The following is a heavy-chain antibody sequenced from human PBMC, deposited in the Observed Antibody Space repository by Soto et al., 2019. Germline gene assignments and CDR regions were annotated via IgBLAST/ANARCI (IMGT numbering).Heavy chain of an antibody. Sequence: GGALRLSCTASGFTFGDYAMSWFRQAPGKGLEWVGFIRSKPYDGTTEYAASAKGRLTISRDDSKSIAYLQMNSLKTEDTAVYYCAKDLFSMVRGASYYSYGMDVWGQVTTVTFSS. J-gene: IGHJ6*02. CDR2: IRSKPYDGTT. V-gene: IGHV3-49*03. D-gene: IGHD3-10*01. CDR1: GFTFGDYA. CDR3: AKDLFSMVRGASYYSYGMDV.